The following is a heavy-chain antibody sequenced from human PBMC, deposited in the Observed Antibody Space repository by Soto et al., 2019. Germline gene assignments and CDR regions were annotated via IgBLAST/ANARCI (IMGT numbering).Heavy chain of an antibody. CDR2: INHSGST. Sequence: PSETLSLTCAVSGDSISSSRYYWAWLRQPRGKGLEWIATINHSGSTSYFPSLQSRVTISVDTSKNQFSLKLTSVTAADTAVYYCARDYYDILTGPRSTYYMDVWGKGTTVTVSS. CDR1: GDSISSSRYY. J-gene: IGHJ6*03. D-gene: IGHD3-9*01. CDR3: ARDYYDILTGPRSTYYMDV. V-gene: IGHV4-39*02.